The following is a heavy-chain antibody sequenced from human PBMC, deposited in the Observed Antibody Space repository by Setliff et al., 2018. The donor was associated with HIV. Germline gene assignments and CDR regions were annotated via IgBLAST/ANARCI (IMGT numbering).Heavy chain of an antibody. CDR2: TKYDGSES. V-gene: IGHV3-7*03. D-gene: IGHD3-22*01. Sequence: GGSLRLSCTSSGFSFGDSAMTWVRQAPGKGLEWVPNTKYDGSESYYVDSVKGRFIASTDNAKNSLFLEMNSLKAEDTAVYYCARAYNVYDCRFDSSGYDYWGQGTLVTVSS. CDR1: GFSFGDSA. CDR3: ARAYNVYDCRFDSSGYDY. J-gene: IGHJ4*02.